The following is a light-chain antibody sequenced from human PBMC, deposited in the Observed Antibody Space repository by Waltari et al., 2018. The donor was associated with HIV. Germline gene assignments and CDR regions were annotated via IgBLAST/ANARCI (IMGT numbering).Light chain of an antibody. Sequence: QAVVTQPASLSASPGASASLTCTLRSGINVGTYRIYWYQHKPGIPPQYLLRYKSDSDKQQGSGVPSRFSGSKDASANAGILLISGLQSEDEADYYCMIWHSSAWVFGGGTKLTVL. V-gene: IGLV5-45*01. CDR3: MIWHSSAWV. CDR2: YKSDSDK. CDR1: SGINVGTYR. J-gene: IGLJ3*02.